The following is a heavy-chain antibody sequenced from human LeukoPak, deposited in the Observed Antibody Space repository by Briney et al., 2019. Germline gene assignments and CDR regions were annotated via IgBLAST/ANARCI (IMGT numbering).Heavy chain of an antibody. J-gene: IGHJ4*02. V-gene: IGHV3-9*01. CDR3: AKDTRAGVSGSFDY. Sequence: GRSLRLSCTASGFTFDDYAMHWVRQAPGKGLEWVSGITWSSGTMVYADSVKGRFTISRDNAKNSLYPQMNSLRDEDTALYYCAKDTRAGVSGSFDYWGQGTLVTVSS. D-gene: IGHD5-12*01. CDR1: GFTFDDYA. CDR2: ITWSSGTM.